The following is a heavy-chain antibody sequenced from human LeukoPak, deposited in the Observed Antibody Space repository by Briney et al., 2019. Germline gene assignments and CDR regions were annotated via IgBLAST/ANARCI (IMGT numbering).Heavy chain of an antibody. CDR2: IIPIFGTA. CDR3: GRDRGDVVVPAAMHY. J-gene: IGHJ4*02. D-gene: IGHD2-2*01. Sequence: ASVKVSCKASGGTFSSYAISWVRQAPGQGLEWMGGIIPIFGTANYAQKFQGRVTITADESTSTAYMELSSLRSEDTAVYYCGRDRGDVVVPAAMHYWGQGTLVTVSS. V-gene: IGHV1-69*13. CDR1: GGTFSSYA.